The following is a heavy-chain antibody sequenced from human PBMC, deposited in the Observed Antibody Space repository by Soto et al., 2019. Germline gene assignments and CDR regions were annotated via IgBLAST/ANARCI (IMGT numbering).Heavy chain of an antibody. CDR1: GFTFTRYS. D-gene: IGHD3-16*01. CDR3: ARGWIEFWGDY. CDR2: ISSTTNYI. J-gene: IGHJ4*02. V-gene: IGHV3-21*06. Sequence: GGSLRLSCAASGFTFTRYSMNWVRQAPGKGLEWVSSISSTTNYIYYGDSMKGRFTISRDNAKNSLYLEMNSLRADDTAVYYCARGWIEFWGDYWGQGTLVTVSS.